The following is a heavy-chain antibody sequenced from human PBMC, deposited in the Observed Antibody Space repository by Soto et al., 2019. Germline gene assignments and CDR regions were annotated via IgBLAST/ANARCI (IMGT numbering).Heavy chain of an antibody. V-gene: IGHV1-69*01. J-gene: IGHJ6*02. CDR2: IIPIFGTA. D-gene: IGHD3-3*01. CDR1: GGTFSSYA. Sequence: QVQLVQSGAEVKKPGSSVKVSCKASGGTFSSYAISWVRQAPGQGLEWMGGIIPIFGTANYAQKFQGRVTITADESTSTAYMELSSLRSEDTAVYYCARGVSRFLEWLQPRYYYYYGMDVWGQGTTVTVSS. CDR3: ARGVSRFLEWLQPRYYYYYGMDV.